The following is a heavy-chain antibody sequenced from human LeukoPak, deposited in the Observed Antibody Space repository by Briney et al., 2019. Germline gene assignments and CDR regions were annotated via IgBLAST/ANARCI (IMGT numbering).Heavy chain of an antibody. V-gene: IGHV1-69*05. D-gene: IGHD4-17*01. CDR1: GGTFSSYA. CDR3: ARWNDYGDYGLDY. Sequence: SVKVSCKASGGTFSSYAISWVRQAPGRGLEWMGRIIPIFGTANYAQKFQGRVTITTDESTSTAYMELSRLRSDDTAVYYCARWNDYGDYGLDYWGQGTLVTVSS. CDR2: IIPIFGTA. J-gene: IGHJ4*02.